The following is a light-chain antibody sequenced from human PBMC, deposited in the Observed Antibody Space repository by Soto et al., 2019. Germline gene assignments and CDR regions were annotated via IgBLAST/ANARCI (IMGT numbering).Light chain of an antibody. CDR3: QQYDNWPLT. J-gene: IGKJ4*01. Sequence: EVVMTQSPATLSVSPGEGATLYCRASQSIRSNLAWYQKKPGQSHRLLIYGASTRATAVPARFSGSGSGTEVTLTISSLQSEDFAVYYCQQYDNWPLTFGGGTQVEIK. V-gene: IGKV3-15*01. CDR1: QSIRSN. CDR2: GAS.